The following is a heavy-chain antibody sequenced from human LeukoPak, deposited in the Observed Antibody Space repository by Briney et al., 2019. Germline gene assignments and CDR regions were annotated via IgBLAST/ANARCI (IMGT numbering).Heavy chain of an antibody. CDR1: GFTFDDYA. CDR3: AKGGIAVAGTWFDP. CDR2: ISWNGGNI. V-gene: IGHV3-9*03. J-gene: IGHJ5*02. Sequence: PGRSLRLSCAASGFTFDDYAMHWVRQAPGKGLEWVSGISWNGGNIGYADSVKGRFIISRYNARNSLYLQMNSLRAEDMALYYCAKGGIAVAGTWFDPWGQGTLVTVSS. D-gene: IGHD6-19*01.